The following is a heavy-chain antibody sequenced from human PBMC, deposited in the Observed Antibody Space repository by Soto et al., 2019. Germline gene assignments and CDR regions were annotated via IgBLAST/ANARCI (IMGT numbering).Heavy chain of an antibody. D-gene: IGHD3-10*02. CDR3: VSGELQDRYFDY. CDR1: GGTFSSYA. CDR2: IIPIFGTA. J-gene: IGHJ4*02. V-gene: IGHV1-69*13. Sequence: SVKVSCKASGGTFSSYAISWVRQAPGQGLEWMGGIIPIFGTANYAQKFQGRVTITADESTSTAYMELSSLRSEDTAVYYCVSGELQDRYFDYWGQGTLVTVSS.